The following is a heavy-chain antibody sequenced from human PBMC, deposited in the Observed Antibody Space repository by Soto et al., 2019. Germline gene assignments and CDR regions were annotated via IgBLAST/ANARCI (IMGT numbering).Heavy chain of an antibody. D-gene: IGHD3-3*01. Sequence: GESLKISCAASGFTFSSYGMHWVRQAPGKGLEWVAVIWYDGSNKYYADSVKGRFTISRDNSKNTLYLQMNSLRAEDTAVYYCARDSAIFGVVIHFDYWGQGTLVTVSS. CDR2: IWYDGSNK. J-gene: IGHJ4*02. CDR3: ARDSAIFGVVIHFDY. CDR1: GFTFSSYG. V-gene: IGHV3-33*01.